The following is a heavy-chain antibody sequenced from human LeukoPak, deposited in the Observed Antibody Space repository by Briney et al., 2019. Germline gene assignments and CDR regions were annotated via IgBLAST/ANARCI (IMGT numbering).Heavy chain of an antibody. V-gene: IGHV3-11*04. CDR2: ISSSGSTM. J-gene: IGHJ3*02. CDR3: ARPYSGGYTNDAFDI. Sequence: PGGSLRLSCAASGFTFSDYYMTWIRQAPGKGLEWVSYISSSGSTMYYADSVKGRFTISRDNSKNTLYLQMNSLRAEDTAVYYCARPYSGGYTNDAFDIWGQGTMVTVSS. CDR1: GFTFSDYY. D-gene: IGHD5-18*01.